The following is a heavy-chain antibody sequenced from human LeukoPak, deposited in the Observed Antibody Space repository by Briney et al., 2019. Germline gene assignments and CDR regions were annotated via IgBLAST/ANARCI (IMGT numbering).Heavy chain of an antibody. CDR3: ARERTEGYCSGGSCPKHAFDI. J-gene: IGHJ3*02. V-gene: IGHV3-30*03. Sequence: GGSLRLSCAASGFTFSTYGLHWIRQAPGKGLEWVAVISYDGRNQYYADSVKGRFSISRDNSKNTLYLQMNSLRAEDTAVYYCARERTEGYCSGGSCPKHAFDIWGQGTMVTVSS. D-gene: IGHD2-15*01. CDR1: GFTFSTYG. CDR2: ISYDGRNQ.